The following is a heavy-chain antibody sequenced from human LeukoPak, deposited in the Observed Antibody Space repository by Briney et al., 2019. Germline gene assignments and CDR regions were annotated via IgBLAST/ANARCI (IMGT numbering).Heavy chain of an antibody. V-gene: IGHV1-2*06. CDR1: GYTFTGYY. CDR3: ARRIAAAGHFDY. Sequence: ASVKVSCKASGYTFTGYYLYWVRQAPGQGLEWMGRINPNSGGTNYAQKFQGRVTMTRDTSISTAYMELSSLRSDDTAVFYCARRIAAAGHFDYRGQGTLVTVSS. J-gene: IGHJ4*02. CDR2: INPNSGGT. D-gene: IGHD6-13*01.